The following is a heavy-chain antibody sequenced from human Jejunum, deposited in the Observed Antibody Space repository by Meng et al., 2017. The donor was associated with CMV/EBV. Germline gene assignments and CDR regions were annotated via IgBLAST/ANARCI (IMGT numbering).Heavy chain of an antibody. CDR2: IDSGGRNI. Sequence: ASGFIFSAYGQTWVRQAPGRGLEWVSSIDSGGRNIYYAESLKGRFTVSRDNAKKSLYLQMSSLRADDTAVYYCAADGTAGSTTAYWGQGTLVTVSS. D-gene: IGHD1-7*01. J-gene: IGHJ4*02. V-gene: IGHV3-21*01. CDR1: GFIFSAYG. CDR3: AADGTAGSTTAY.